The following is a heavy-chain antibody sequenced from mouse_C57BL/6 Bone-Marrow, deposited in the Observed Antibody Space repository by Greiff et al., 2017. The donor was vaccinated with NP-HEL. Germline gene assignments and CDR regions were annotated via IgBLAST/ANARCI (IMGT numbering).Heavy chain of an antibody. D-gene: IGHD1-1*01. J-gene: IGHJ3*01. CDR1: GYSFTGYY. CDR3: ARRRDYYGSSYGFAY. V-gene: IGHV1-42*01. CDR2: INPSTGGT. Sequence: EVQLQESGPELVKPGASVKISCKASGYSFTGYYMNWVKQSPEKSLEWIGEINPSTGGTTYNQKFKAKATLTVDKSSSTAYMQLKSLTSEDSAVYYCARRRDYYGSSYGFAYWGQGTLVTVSA.